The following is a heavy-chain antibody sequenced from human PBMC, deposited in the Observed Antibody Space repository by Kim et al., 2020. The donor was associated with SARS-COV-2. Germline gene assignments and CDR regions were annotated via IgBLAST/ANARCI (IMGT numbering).Heavy chain of an antibody. CDR1: GFAFDDHT. Sequence: GGSLRLSCAASGFAFDDHTMHWVRQPPGKGLEWVSSIVWDGSNTHYAESVKGRFIISRDNSKNALYLQMNSLTTEDTAFYFCARDRQAGTPYYFDYWGQGALVTVSS. J-gene: IGHJ4*02. V-gene: IGHV3-43*01. D-gene: IGHD1-1*01. CDR3: ARDRQAGTPYYFDY. CDR2: IVWDGSNT.